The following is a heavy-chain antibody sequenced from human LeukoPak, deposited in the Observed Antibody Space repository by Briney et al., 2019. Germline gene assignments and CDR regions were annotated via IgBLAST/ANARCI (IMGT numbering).Heavy chain of an antibody. CDR3: ARDRKTPGELPHAFDI. J-gene: IGHJ3*02. CDR1: GGTFSSYA. V-gene: IGHV1-69*04. Sequence: SVKVSCKASGGTFSSYAISWVRQAPGQGLEWMGRIIPILGIANYAQKFQGRVTITADESTSTAYMELSSLRSEDTAVYYCARDRKTPGELPHAFDIWGQGTMVTVSS. CDR2: IIPILGIA. D-gene: IGHD7-27*01.